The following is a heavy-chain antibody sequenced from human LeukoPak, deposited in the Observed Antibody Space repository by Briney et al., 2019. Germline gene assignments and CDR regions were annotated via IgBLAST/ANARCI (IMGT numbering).Heavy chain of an antibody. J-gene: IGHJ1*01. CDR3: ARVSGPGMNEYFHL. V-gene: IGHV3-74*01. CDR1: GFTFSEAW. Sequence: GGSLRLSCAASGFTFSEAWMHWVRQAPGKRLVWVSRINSDGSTTRYADSVKGRFTISRDNAKNTLYLQMNSLRAEDTAVYYCARVSGPGMNEYFHLWGQGTLVTVSS. CDR2: INSDGSTT. D-gene: IGHD3-10*01.